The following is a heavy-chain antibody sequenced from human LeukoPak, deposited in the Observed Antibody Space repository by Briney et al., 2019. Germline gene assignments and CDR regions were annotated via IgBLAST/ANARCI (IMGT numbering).Heavy chain of an antibody. CDR3: ARVLAIFGLDTTDFYMDV. CDR2: TSGSI. V-gene: IGHV4-59*11. CDR1: GAYISSHY. Sequence: SETLSLTCAVSGAYISSHYWSLIRQPPGKGLEWIGYTSGSISDNPSLKSRVAVSVDPSQNQVSLSLTSVTAADTAVYYCARVLAIFGLDTTDFYMDVWGKGTTVTVSS. D-gene: IGHD3/OR15-3a*01. J-gene: IGHJ6*03.